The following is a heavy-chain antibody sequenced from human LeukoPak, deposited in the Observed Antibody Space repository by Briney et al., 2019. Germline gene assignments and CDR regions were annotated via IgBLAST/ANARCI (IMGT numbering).Heavy chain of an antibody. CDR2: ISSSSSTI. J-gene: IGHJ4*02. CDR1: GFTFSSYS. V-gene: IGHV3-48*01. D-gene: IGHD2-2*02. CDR3: AKARGHCSSTSCYMFDY. Sequence: GGSLRLSCAASGFTFSSYSMNWVRQAPGKGLEWVSYISSSSSTIYYADSVKGRFTISRDNAKNSLYLQMNSLRAEDTAVYYCAKARGHCSSTSCYMFDYWGQGTLVTVSS.